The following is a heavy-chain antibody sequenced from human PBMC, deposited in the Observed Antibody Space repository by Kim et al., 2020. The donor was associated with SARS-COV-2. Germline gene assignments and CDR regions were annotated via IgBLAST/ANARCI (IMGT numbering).Heavy chain of an antibody. D-gene: IGHD6-19*01. CDR3: ARAVNFDF. J-gene: IGHJ4*02. Sequence: YTGVPNYTPSLKSRVTISLDRSKNPFSLKLSSVTAADTAIYYCARAVNFDFWGQGALVTVSS. CDR2: YTGVP. V-gene: IGHV4-59*01.